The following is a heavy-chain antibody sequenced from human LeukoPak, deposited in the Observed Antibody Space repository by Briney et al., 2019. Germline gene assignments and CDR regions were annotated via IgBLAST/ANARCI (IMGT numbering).Heavy chain of an antibody. J-gene: IGHJ3*02. CDR3: ARDRRISAMIVVPFDAFDI. CDR1: GFTFSTYS. D-gene: IGHD3-22*01. Sequence: PGGSLRLSCAASGFTFSTYSMNWLRLAPGKGLEWVSSISPDSNYKYYVDSVKGRFTISRDNAKSSLYLQMNSLRAEDTAVYYCARDRRISAMIVVPFDAFDIWGQGTMVTVSS. V-gene: IGHV3-21*01. CDR2: ISPDSNYK.